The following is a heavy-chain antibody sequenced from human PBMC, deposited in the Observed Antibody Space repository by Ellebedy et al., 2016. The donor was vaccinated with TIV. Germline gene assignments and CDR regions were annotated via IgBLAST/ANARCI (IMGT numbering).Heavy chain of an antibody. V-gene: IGHV3-7*03. CDR2: INQDGSEK. J-gene: IGHJ5*02. CDR3: AEIGTP. D-gene: IGHD1-26*01. CDR1: GLTFSSHW. Sequence: GESLKISCAASGLTFSSHWMIWVRQAPGKGLEWVANINQDGSEKNYEDSVKGRFTIFRDNAKNSLYLQMNSLRAEDTAVYYGAEIGTPWGQGTPVIVSS.